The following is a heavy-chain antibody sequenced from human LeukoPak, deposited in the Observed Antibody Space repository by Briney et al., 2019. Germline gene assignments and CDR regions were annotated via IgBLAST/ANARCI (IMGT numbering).Heavy chain of an antibody. Sequence: GGSLRLSCAAAGNYWMHWVRQAPGKGLVWASHINSDGSWTSYAVSVKGRFTISKDNAKNTVYLQMNNLRAEDTAVYYCVSFYETYWGRGTLVTVSS. D-gene: IGHD2-2*01. CDR1: GNYW. J-gene: IGHJ4*02. CDR3: VSFYETY. V-gene: IGHV3-74*01. CDR2: INSDGSWT.